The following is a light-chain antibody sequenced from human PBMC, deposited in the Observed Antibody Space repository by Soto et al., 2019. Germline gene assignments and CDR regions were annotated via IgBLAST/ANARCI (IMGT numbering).Light chain of an antibody. Sequence: DIQMTQSPSSLSASLGDRVTITCRASQSISTYLNWYHQKPGKAPDLLIYAAPSLKSGVPSRFSGSGSGTHFTLTITGLQPADFATYYCQQNYSIPITFGQGTRLEIK. CDR1: QSISTY. CDR2: AAP. J-gene: IGKJ5*01. V-gene: IGKV1-39*01. CDR3: QQNYSIPIT.